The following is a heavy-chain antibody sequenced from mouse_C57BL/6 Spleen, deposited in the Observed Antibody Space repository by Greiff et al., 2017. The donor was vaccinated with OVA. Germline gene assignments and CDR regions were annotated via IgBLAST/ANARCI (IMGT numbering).Heavy chain of an antibody. V-gene: IGHV1-82*01. CDR2: IYPGDGDT. J-gene: IGHJ1*03. Sequence: QVQLKQSGPELVKPGASVKISCKASGYAFSSSWMNWVKQRPGKGLEWIGRIYPGDGDTNYNGKFKGKATLTADKSSSTAYMQLSSLTSEDSAVYFCARRGGYYGYFDVWGTGTTVTVSS. D-gene: IGHD2-2*01. CDR1: GYAFSSSW. CDR3: ARRGGYYGYFDV.